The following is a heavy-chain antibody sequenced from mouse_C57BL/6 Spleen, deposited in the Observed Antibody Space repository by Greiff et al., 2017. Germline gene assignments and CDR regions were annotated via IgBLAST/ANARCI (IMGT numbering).Heavy chain of an antibody. V-gene: IGHV14-2*01. J-gene: IGHJ3*01. D-gene: IGHD2-5*01. Sequence: VQLQQSGAELVKPGASVKLSCTASGFNIKDYYMPWVKQRTEQGLEWIGRIDPEDGETKYAPKFQGQATITADTSSNTAYRQLSSRTSEDTAVYYCARSGYSNYVVYWGQGTLVTVSA. CDR2: IDPEDGET. CDR3: ARSGYSNYVVY. CDR1: GFNIKDYY.